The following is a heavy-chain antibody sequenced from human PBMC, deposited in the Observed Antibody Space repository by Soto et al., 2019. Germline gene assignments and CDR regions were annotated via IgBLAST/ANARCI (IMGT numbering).Heavy chain of an antibody. CDR1: GGSISSYY. Sequence: PSETLSLTCTVSGGSISSYYWSWIRQPPGKGLERIGYIYYSGSTNYNPSLKSRVTIAVDTSKNQFSLKLSSVTAADTAVYYCARDVGGMAVWGQGTTVTVSS. CDR3: ARDVGGMAV. CDR2: IYYSGST. D-gene: IGHD2-15*01. J-gene: IGHJ6*02. V-gene: IGHV4-59*12.